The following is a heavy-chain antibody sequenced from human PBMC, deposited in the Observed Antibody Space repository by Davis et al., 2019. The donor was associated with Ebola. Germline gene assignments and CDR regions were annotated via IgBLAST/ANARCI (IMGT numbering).Heavy chain of an antibody. D-gene: IGHD3-9*01. CDR1: GFTFSSYW. CDR3: ARAADYDILTGSYRFDY. CDR2: ISSSSTI. Sequence: GESLKISCAASGFTFSSYWMSWVRQAPGKGLEWVSYISSSSTIYYADSVKGRFTISRDNAKNSLYLQMNSLRDEDTAVYYCARAADYDILTGSYRFDYWGQGTLVTVSS. J-gene: IGHJ4*02. V-gene: IGHV3-48*02.